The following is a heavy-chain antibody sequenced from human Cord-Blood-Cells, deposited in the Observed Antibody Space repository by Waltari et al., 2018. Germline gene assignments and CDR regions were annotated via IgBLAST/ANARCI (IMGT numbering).Heavy chain of an antibody. D-gene: IGHD6-6*01. V-gene: IGHV3-33*01. CDR3: ARDFNSSSYYFDY. J-gene: IGHJ4*02. Sequence: QVQLVESGGGVVQPCCSLRLSCAASGFPFSSYGLLWVRQAPGKGLEWVAVIWYDGSNKYYADSVKGRFTISRDNSKNTLYLQMNSLRAEDTAVYYCARDFNSSSYYFDYWGQGTLVTVSS. CDR1: GFPFSSYG. CDR2: IWYDGSNK.